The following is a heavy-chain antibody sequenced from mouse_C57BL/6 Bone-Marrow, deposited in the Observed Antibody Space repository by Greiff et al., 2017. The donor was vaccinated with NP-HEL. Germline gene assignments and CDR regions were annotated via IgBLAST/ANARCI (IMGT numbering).Heavy chain of an antibody. J-gene: IGHJ4*01. D-gene: IGHD1-1*01. CDR3: ARWDYYGSRGAMDY. CDR2: IHPNSGST. V-gene: IGHV1-64*01. CDR1: GYTFTSYW. Sequence: QVQLQQPGAELVKPGASVKLSCKASGYTFTSYWMHWVKQRPGQGLEWIGMIHPNSGSTNYNEKFKSKATLTVDKSSSTAYMQLSSLTSEDSAVYYCARWDYYGSRGAMDYWGQGTSVTVSS.